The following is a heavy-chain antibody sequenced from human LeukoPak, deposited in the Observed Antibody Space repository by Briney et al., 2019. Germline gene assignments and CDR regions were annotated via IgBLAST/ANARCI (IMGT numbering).Heavy chain of an antibody. CDR2: INQDGSEK. CDR1: GFTFSSFW. CDR3: ARDGGVSGYDLLDY. D-gene: IGHD5-12*01. V-gene: IGHV3-7*01. J-gene: IGHJ4*02. Sequence: GGSLRLSCAASGFTFSSFWMTWVRQAPGKGLEWVANINQDGSEKYYVDSVKGRFAISRDNAKNSVYLQMNSLRAEDTAVYYCARDGGVSGYDLLDYWGQGTLVTVSS.